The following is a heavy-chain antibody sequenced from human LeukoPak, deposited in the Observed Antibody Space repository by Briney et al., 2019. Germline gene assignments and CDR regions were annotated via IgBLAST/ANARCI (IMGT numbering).Heavy chain of an antibody. J-gene: IGHJ5*02. Sequence: SVKVSCKASGGTFSSYAISWVRQAPGQGLEWMGGIIPIFGTANYAQKFQGRVTITSDESTSIAYMKLSSLRSEDTAVYYCARDRPTDYDILTGRFDPWGQGTLVTVSS. D-gene: IGHD3-9*01. V-gene: IGHV1-69*01. CDR1: GGTFSSYA. CDR3: ARDRPTDYDILTGRFDP. CDR2: IIPIFGTA.